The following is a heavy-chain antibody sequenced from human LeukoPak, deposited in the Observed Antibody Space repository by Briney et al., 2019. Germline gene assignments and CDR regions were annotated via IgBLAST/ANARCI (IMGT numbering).Heavy chain of an antibody. D-gene: IGHD2-2*01. CDR1: GGSISSNLHY. CDR3: ARAGQGYCTSASCYLSLDY. V-gene: IGHV4-39*07. Sequence: PSETLSLTCTVSGGSISSNLHYWGWIRQPPGKGLEWIGSIYYRGTTYYNPSLKSRVAISVDKSKNQFSLNLNSVTAADTAVYYCARAGQGYCTSASCYLSLDYWGQGTLVTVSS. CDR2: IYYRGTT. J-gene: IGHJ4*02.